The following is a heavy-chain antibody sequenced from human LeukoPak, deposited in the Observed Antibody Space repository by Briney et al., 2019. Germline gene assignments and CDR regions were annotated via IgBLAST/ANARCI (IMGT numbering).Heavy chain of an antibody. CDR2: IYYSGST. Sequence: SETLSLTCTVSGGSISSSSYYWGWIRQPPGKGREGIGSIYYSGSTYYNPSLKSRVTISVDTSKNQFSLKLSSVTAADTAVYYCARHGSSWYYFDYWGQGTLVTVSS. D-gene: IGHD6-13*01. V-gene: IGHV4-39*01. CDR3: ARHGSSWYYFDY. CDR1: GGSISSSSYY. J-gene: IGHJ4*02.